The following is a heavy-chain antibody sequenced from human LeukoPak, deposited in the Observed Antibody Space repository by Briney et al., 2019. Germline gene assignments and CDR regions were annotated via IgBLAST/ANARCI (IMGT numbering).Heavy chain of an antibody. CDR1: GFSFGGYA. V-gene: IGHV3-23*01. D-gene: IGHD3-9*01. CDR2: ITYNGAAT. CDR3: AKDGLYFDGSTHIYYFDS. Sequence: GGSLRLSCAASGFSFGGYAMTWVRQAPGKGLEWVSSITYNGAATYYLDSVKARFTISRDNSRSTLYLQMDSLTAEETALYYCAKDGLYFDGSTHIYYFDSWGQGTLVAVSS. J-gene: IGHJ4*02.